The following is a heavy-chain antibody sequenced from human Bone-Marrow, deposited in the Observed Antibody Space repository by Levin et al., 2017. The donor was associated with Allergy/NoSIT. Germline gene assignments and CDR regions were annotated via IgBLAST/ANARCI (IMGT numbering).Heavy chain of an antibody. CDR1: GYSFNAYY. Sequence: AASVKVSCKASGYSFNAYYMNWVRQVPGQGPEWMGWINPISGGTKYAEKFEGRVTMTRDTSINTGYLELSSLTSDDTALYYCTRPVRGTGAMQSWGQGTLVTVSS. V-gene: IGHV1-2*02. CDR2: INPISGGT. D-gene: IGHD6-19*01. J-gene: IGHJ1*01. CDR3: TRPVRGTGAMQS.